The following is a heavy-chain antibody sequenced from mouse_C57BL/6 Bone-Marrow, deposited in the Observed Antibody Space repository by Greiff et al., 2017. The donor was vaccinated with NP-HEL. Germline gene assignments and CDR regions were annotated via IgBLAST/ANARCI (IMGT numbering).Heavy chain of an antibody. D-gene: IGHD1-1*01. CDR1: GYTFTSYT. CDR3: AVYGSSYVDFDY. J-gene: IGHJ2*01. Sequence: VQLQQSGAELARPGASVKMSCKASGYTFTSYTMHWVKQRPGQGLEWIGYINPSSGYTKSNQKFKDKATLTADKSSSTAYMQLSSLTSDDSAVYYCAVYGSSYVDFDYWGQGTTLTVSS. V-gene: IGHV1-4*01. CDR2: INPSSGYT.